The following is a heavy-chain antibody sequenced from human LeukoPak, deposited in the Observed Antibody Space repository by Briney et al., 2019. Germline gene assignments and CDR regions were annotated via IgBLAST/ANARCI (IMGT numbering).Heavy chain of an antibody. D-gene: IGHD5-12*01. CDR3: AKDSSGPSPD. CDR1: GLTFSNYD. Sequence: GGSLRLSCAASGLTFSNYDMSWVRQAPGKGLEWVSGISASGVSTYTADSVKGRFTISRDNSNNTLYLQMNSLRAEDTAVYYCAKDSSGPSPDWGQGTLVTVSS. CDR2: ISASGVST. J-gene: IGHJ4*02. V-gene: IGHV3-23*01.